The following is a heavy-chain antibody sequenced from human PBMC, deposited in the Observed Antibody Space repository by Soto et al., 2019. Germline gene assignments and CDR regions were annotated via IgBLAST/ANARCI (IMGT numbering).Heavy chain of an antibody. CDR3: ARERGGRTSDH. J-gene: IGHJ4*02. V-gene: IGHV4-4*02. Sequence: QVQLQESGPGLVKPSGTLSLTCAVSGDSISSGDWWSWVRQPPGEGLEWIGEIFHSGFTNYNPSLKDRVTISLDKSNNPFSLKLTSVTAADTAMYYCARERGGRTSDHWGQGTLVTVSS. CDR2: IFHSGFT. CDR1: GDSISSGDW. D-gene: IGHD3-16*01.